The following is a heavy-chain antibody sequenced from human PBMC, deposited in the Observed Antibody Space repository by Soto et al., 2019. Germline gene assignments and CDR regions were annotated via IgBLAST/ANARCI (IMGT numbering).Heavy chain of an antibody. CDR2: IYYSGST. CDR1: GGSISSSSYY. Sequence: SETLSLTCTVSGGSISSSSYYWGWIRQPPGKGLEWIGSIYYSGSTYYNPSLKSRVTISVDTSKNQFSLKLSSVTAADTAVYYCARLRLGYCTNGVCYTPYYYYMDVWGKGTTVTVYS. J-gene: IGHJ6*03. CDR3: ARLRLGYCTNGVCYTPYYYYMDV. D-gene: IGHD2-8*01. V-gene: IGHV4-39*01.